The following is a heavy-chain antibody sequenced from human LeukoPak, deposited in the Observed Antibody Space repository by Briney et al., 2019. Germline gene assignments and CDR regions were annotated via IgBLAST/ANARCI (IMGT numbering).Heavy chain of an antibody. V-gene: IGHV3-23*01. CDR1: GFTVSSNY. CDR2: ISGSGGST. J-gene: IGHJ4*02. CDR3: AKASAMIVVVSKHFDY. Sequence: GGSLRLSCAASGFTVSSNYMSWVRQAPGKGLEWVSAISGSGGSTYYADSVKGRFTISRDNSKNTLYLQMNSLRAEDTAVYYCAKASAMIVVVSKHFDYWGQGTLVTVSS. D-gene: IGHD3-22*01.